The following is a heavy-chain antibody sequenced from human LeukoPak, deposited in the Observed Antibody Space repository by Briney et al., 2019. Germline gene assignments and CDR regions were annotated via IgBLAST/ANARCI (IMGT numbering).Heavy chain of an antibody. J-gene: IGHJ4*02. CDR2: INHGGST. Sequence: PSETLSLTCAVYGGSFSGYYWSWIRQPPGKGLEWIGEINHGGSTNYNPSLKSRVTISVDTSKNQFSLKLSSVTAADTAVYYCARGPRRGRYFDYWGQGTLVTVSS. CDR1: GGSFSGYY. CDR3: ARGPRRGRYFDY. V-gene: IGHV4-34*01. D-gene: IGHD3-16*01.